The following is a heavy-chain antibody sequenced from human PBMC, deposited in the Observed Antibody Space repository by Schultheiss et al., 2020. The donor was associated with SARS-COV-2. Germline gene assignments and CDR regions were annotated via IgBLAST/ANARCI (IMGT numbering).Heavy chain of an antibody. D-gene: IGHD2-15*01. CDR3: ARQCSGGSCYYYYGMDV. J-gene: IGHJ6*02. V-gene: IGHV5-51*01. CDR2: IYPGDSDI. CDR1: GYSFTRYW. Sequence: GGSLRLSCKGSGYSFTRYWIGWVRQMPGKGLEWMGIIYPGDSDIRYSPSFQGQVTISADKSISTAYLQWSSLKASDTAMYYCARQCSGGSCYYYYGMDVWGQGTTVTVSS.